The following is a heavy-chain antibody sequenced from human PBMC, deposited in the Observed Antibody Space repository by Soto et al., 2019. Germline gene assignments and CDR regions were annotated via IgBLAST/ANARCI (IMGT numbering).Heavy chain of an antibody. D-gene: IGHD2-2*01. V-gene: IGHV4-4*07. J-gene: IGHJ4*02. CDR1: GGSINSYW. CDR3: ARYIASYAYAEGY. CDR2: VYSSGTT. Sequence: PSETLSLTCSVSGGSINSYWWGWIRQPAGKGLEWIGRVYSSGTTDYNPSLNSRATMSVETSKNQFSLKLTSVTAADTAVYYCARYIASYAYAEGYWGQGIQVTVSS.